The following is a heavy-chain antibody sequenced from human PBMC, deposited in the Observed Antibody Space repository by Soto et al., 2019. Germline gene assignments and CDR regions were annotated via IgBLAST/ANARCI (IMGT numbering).Heavy chain of an antibody. CDR3: ARAPTRRWELLDY. D-gene: IGHD1-26*01. CDR2: LYSGGTAT. CDR1: GFSISDNY. Sequence: GGSLRLSCAASGFSISDNYMTWVRQAPGKGLEWVSVLYSGGTATSYADSVKGRFTVSRDTSKNTLSLQLNSLRAEDTAVYYCARAPTRRWELLDYWGQGTLVTVSS. V-gene: IGHV3-53*01. J-gene: IGHJ4*02.